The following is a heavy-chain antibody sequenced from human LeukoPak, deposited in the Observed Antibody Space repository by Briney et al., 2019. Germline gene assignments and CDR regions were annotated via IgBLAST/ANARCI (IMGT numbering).Heavy chain of an antibody. CDR2: IWNDGGNK. CDR3: ARGCGGSPACYIIDY. J-gene: IGHJ4*02. D-gene: IGHD2-15*01. CDR1: GFTFSSHG. V-gene: IGHV3-33*01. Sequence: PGGSLRLSCAASGFTFSSHGMHWVRQAPGKGLEWVTMIWNDGGNKEYVDSVKGRLIISRDNSKNTLYLQMNSLRAEDTAVYYCARGCGGSPACYIIDYWGQGTLVTVSS.